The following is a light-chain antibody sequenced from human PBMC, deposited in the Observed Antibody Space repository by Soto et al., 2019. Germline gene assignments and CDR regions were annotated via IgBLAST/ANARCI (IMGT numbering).Light chain of an antibody. V-gene: IGKV3-20*01. CDR2: GAS. CDR1: QIISSTY. J-gene: IGKJ1*01. CDR3: QQYGSSGT. Sequence: DIVLTQSPGTLSLSPGERATLSCRASQIISSTYLGWYQQRPGQAPRLRIYGASSRATGIPDRSSGSGSGTDFTLTISRMEPEDSAVYYCQQYGSSGTFGQGTKVDIK.